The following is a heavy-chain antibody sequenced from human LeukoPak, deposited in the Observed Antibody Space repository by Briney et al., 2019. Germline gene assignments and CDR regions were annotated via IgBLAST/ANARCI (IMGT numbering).Heavy chain of an antibody. CDR2: LHRDGSV. J-gene: IGHJ4*02. V-gene: IGHV3-53*01. CDR1: GFTVSDNN. Sequence: GGSLRLSCAASGFTVSDNNMIWVRQAPGKGLEWVSTLHRDGSVRYADSVNGRFTISRDDSKNTLSLQMSSLRDEDTAVYYCASRFDYWGQGTLVTVSS. CDR3: ASRFDY.